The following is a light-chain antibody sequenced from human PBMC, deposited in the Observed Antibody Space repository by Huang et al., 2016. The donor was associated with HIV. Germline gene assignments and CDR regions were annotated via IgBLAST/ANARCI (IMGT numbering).Light chain of an antibody. Sequence: DIVMTQSPLSLPVTPGEPASISCRSSQSLVHDNGYSYLDWYLQKPGQSQQVLIYMASVRAPGIPDRCSGGGSGTNFTLEINRVDAEDVGTYYCMQSLQSLTFGGGTRLEIK. CDR2: MAS. J-gene: IGKJ4*01. CDR1: QSLVHDNGYSY. CDR3: MQSLQSLT. V-gene: IGKV2-28*01.